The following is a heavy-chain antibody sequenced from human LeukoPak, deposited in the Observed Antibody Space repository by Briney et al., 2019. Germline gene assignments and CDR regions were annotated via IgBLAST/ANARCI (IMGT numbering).Heavy chain of an antibody. CDR1: GFTFGGYG. CDR3: TRYNNDHFDY. V-gene: IGHV3-33*01. CDR2: IAYDGSRA. J-gene: IGHJ4*02. D-gene: IGHD1-14*01. Sequence: PGRSLRLSCAGSGFTFGGYGMHWFRRTPGKGLEWVAVIAYDGSRAFYADSVKGRFTISRDNSKNTMSVQMDDLRAEDTADYYCTRYNNDHFDYWGQGTLVTVSS.